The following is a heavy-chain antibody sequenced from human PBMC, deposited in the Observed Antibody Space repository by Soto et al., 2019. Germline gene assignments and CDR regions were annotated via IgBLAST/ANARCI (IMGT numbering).Heavy chain of an antibody. V-gene: IGHV4-34*01. Sequence: SETLSLTCAVYGGSFSGYYWSWIRQPPGKGLEWIGEINHSGSTNYNPSLKSRVTISVDTSKNQFSLKLSSVTAADTAVYYCARGQELLWFGELFEHTNYYYGMDGWGQGTTVTGSS. J-gene: IGHJ6*02. CDR1: GGSFSGYY. D-gene: IGHD3-10*01. CDR2: INHSGST. CDR3: ARGQELLWFGELFEHTNYYYGMDG.